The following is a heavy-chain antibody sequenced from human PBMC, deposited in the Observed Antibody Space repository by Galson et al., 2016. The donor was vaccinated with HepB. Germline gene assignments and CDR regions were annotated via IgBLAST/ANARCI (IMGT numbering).Heavy chain of an antibody. CDR3: ARDPSLRNGMNV. Sequence: SLRLSCAASGFTFSDHYMSWVRQAPGKGLEWVSVLYAGGETYYADSLRGRFTLSRDNSKNILYLQMNSLRVGDTAVYYCARDPSLRNGMNVWGQGTTVTVSS. V-gene: IGHV3-66*01. CDR1: GFTFSDHY. J-gene: IGHJ6*02. CDR2: LYAGGET.